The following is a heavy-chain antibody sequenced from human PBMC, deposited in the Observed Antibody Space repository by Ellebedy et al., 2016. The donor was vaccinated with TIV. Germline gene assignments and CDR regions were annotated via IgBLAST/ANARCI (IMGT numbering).Heavy chain of an antibody. CDR2: ISGSGGST. CDR3: AKVLAAAGTGY. D-gene: IGHD6-13*01. Sequence: GESLKISCAASGFTFSSFAVSWLRQAPGKGLEWVSSISGSGGSTFYADSVKGRFIISRDNSKNTLYLQVSSLRAEDTAMYYCAKVLAAAGTGYWGQGTLVTVSS. V-gene: IGHV3-23*01. J-gene: IGHJ4*02. CDR1: GFTFSSFA.